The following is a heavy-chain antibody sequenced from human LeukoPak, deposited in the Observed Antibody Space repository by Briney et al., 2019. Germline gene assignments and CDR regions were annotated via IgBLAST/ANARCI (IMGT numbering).Heavy chain of an antibody. D-gene: IGHD5-18*01. Sequence: SVKVSCKASGGTFSSYAISWVRQAPGQGLEWMGGIIPIFGTANYAQKFQGRVTTTADESTSTAYMELSSLRSEDTAVYYCANPGYSYGTFGAFDIWGQGTMVTVSS. CDR3: ANPGYSYGTFGAFDI. J-gene: IGHJ3*02. V-gene: IGHV1-69*01. CDR2: IIPIFGTA. CDR1: GGTFSSYA.